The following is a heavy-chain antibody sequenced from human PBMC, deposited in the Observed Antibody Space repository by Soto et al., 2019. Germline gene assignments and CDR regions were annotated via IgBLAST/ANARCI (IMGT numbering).Heavy chain of an antibody. Sequence: SETLSLTCTVSGGSISSYFYIWVRQPPGKGLEWIGSVYYTGTTDYNPSLKSRVTISVDTSKTQFSLNLRTVTAADTAVYYCARDLAAVPRAFDYWGRGTLVTVSS. J-gene: IGHJ4*02. V-gene: IGHV4-59*01. CDR2: VYYTGTT. D-gene: IGHD6-13*01. CDR3: ARDLAAVPRAFDY. CDR1: GGSISSYF.